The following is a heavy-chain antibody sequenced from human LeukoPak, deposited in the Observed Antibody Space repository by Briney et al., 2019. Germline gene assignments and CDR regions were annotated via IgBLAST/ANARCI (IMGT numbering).Heavy chain of an antibody. V-gene: IGHV3-30*02. CDR3: AKVEASGIAVAGTQGSFFDY. CDR1: GFTFSSYG. D-gene: IGHD6-19*01. J-gene: IGHJ4*02. Sequence: PGGSLRLSCVASGFTFSSYGMHWVRQAPGNGLEWVASIRYDGSNGYYADSVKGRFTISRDNSKSTLYLQMNSLRPEDTAVYYRAKVEASGIAVAGTQGSFFDYWGQGTLVTVSS. CDR2: IRYDGSNG.